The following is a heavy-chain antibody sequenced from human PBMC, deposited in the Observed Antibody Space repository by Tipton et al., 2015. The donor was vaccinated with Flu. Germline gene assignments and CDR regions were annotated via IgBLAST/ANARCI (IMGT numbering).Heavy chain of an antibody. J-gene: IGHJ6*02. V-gene: IGHV3-53*01. D-gene: IGHD3-3*01. Sequence: QLVQSGGGLIQPGGSLRLSCAASGFTVSSHYMSWVRQAPGKGLEWVSVIYSGGSTYYADSVKGRFTISRDNSKNTLYLQMNSLRAEDTAVYYCARDRVTIFGVVISYYGMDVWGQGTTVTVSS. CDR3: ARDRVTIFGVVISYYGMDV. CDR2: IYSGGST. CDR1: GFTVSSHY.